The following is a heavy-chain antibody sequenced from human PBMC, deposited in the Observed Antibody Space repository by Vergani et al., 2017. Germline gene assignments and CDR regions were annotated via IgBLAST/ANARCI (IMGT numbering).Heavy chain of an antibody. CDR3: AAPDHQEGFDY. V-gene: IGHV2-5*08. CDR1: GFSLSNARMG. CDR2: IYWDDDK. Sequence: QVTLKESGPVLVKPTETLTLTCTVSGFSLSNARMGVSWIRQPPGKALEWLALIYWDDDKRYSPSLKSRLTITKDTSKNQVVLTMTNMDPVDTATYYCAAPDHQEGFDYWGQGTLVTVSS. J-gene: IGHJ4*02.